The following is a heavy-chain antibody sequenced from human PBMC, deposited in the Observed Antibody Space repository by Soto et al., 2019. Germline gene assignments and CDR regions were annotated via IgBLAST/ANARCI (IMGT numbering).Heavy chain of an antibody. D-gene: IGHD2-15*01. V-gene: IGHV3-7*05. CDR1: GFTFSDYW. J-gene: IGHJ4*02. Sequence: EVQLVESGGGLVHPGGSLGLSCAASGFTFSDYWMNWVRQTPGKRLEWVASIKYDGREKNYVDSVKGRFTISRDNAKNSVYLQLASLRAEDTAVYYCARDGVAHGLYFDQWGQGTPVTVSS. CDR3: ARDGVAHGLYFDQ. CDR2: IKYDGREK.